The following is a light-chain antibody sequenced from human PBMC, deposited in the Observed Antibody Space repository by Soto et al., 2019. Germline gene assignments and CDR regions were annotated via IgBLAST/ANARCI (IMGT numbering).Light chain of an antibody. V-gene: IGKV1-6*01. Sequence: AIQLTQSPSSLSASVGDRVTVTCRASQDIRNYLAWYQQKPGKAPKLLICDASTLYSGVPSRFSGSGSGTDFTLTISSLQPEDSATYYCLQDFNYPLTFGGGTKVDI. CDR2: DAS. CDR1: QDIRNY. J-gene: IGKJ4*01. CDR3: LQDFNYPLT.